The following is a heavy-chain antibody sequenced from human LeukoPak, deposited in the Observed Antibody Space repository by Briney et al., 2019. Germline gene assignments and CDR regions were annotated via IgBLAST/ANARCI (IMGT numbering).Heavy chain of an antibody. V-gene: IGHV4-59*01. D-gene: IGHD3-10*01. CDR2: IYYSGCT. J-gene: IGHJ4*02. CDR1: GGSISSYY. Sequence: SETLSLTCTVSGGSISSYYWSWIRQPPGKGLEWIGYIYYSGCTNYNPSLKSRVTISVDTSKNQFSLKLSSVTAADTAVYYCARTSDVRGVQTFDYWGQGTLVTVSS. CDR3: ARTSDVRGVQTFDY.